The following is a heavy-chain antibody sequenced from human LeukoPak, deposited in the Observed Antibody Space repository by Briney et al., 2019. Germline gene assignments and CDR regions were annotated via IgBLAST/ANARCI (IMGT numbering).Heavy chain of an antibody. Sequence: ASVKVSCKASGYTFTGYYMHWVRQAPGQGLEWMGWINPNSGGTNYAQKFQGRVTMTRDTSISTAYMELSRLRSDDTAVYYCARATRTYYYDSSGYLGDHFDYWGQGTLVTVSS. V-gene: IGHV1-2*02. CDR2: INPNSGGT. J-gene: IGHJ4*02. CDR1: GYTFTGYY. D-gene: IGHD3-22*01. CDR3: ARATRTYYYDSSGYLGDHFDY.